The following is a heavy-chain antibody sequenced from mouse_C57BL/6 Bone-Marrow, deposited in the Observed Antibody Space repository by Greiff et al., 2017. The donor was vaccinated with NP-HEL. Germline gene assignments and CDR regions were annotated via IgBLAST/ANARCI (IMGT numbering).Heavy chain of an antibody. CDR1: GFSFTSYG. V-gene: IGHV2-2*01. D-gene: IGHD2-3*01. Sequence: QVHVKQSGPGLVQPSPSLSITCTASGFSFTSYGVHWVRQSPGKGLEWLGVIWSGGSTDYYAAFISSLTISKDNSKSQVFFKMSSLRADDTAIYYCASLMVTPAWFAYWGQGTLVTVSA. CDR2: IWSGGST. J-gene: IGHJ3*01. CDR3: ASLMVTPAWFAY.